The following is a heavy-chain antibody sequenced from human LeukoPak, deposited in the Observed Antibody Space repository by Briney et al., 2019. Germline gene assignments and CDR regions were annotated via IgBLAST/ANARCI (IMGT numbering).Heavy chain of an antibody. J-gene: IGHJ5*02. Sequence: GGSLRLSCVASGFTFSNYWMHWVRQPPGKGPVWVSRIYVDGRTTNYADSVKGRFTVSRDNAKNTVYLEMNSLSVEDTATYYCIRDFRSADLWGQGTLVTVTS. CDR3: IRDFRSADL. CDR1: GFTFSNYW. CDR2: IYVDGRTT. V-gene: IGHV3-74*01.